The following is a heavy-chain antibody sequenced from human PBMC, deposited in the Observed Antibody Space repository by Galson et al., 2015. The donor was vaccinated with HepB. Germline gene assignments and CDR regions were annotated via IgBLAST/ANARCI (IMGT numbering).Heavy chain of an antibody. D-gene: IGHD3-9*01. CDR2: ISGSSTYT. CDR3: ARSGFYDILTGYWKY. V-gene: IGHV3-11*03. Sequence: SCAASGFTFSDYYMGWIRQAPGKGLEWVSYISGSSTYTKYGDSVKGRFTISRDNAKNSVFLQMNRLRVEDTAVYYCARSGFYDILTGYWKYWGQGTLVTVSS. CDR1: GFTFSDYY. J-gene: IGHJ4*02.